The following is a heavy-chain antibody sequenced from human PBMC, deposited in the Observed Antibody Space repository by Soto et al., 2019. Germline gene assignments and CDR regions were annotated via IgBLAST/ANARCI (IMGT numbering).Heavy chain of an antibody. J-gene: IGHJ6*02. CDR3: ARDGANGMDV. V-gene: IGHV4-31*03. CDR1: GGSISSGGYY. CDR2: IYYSGST. D-gene: IGHD3-16*01. Sequence: PSETLSLTCTVSGGSISSGGYYWSWIRQHPGKGLEWIGYIYYSGSTYYNPSLKSRVTISVDTSKNQFSLKLNSVTAADTAVYYCARDGANGMDVWGQGTTVTVSS.